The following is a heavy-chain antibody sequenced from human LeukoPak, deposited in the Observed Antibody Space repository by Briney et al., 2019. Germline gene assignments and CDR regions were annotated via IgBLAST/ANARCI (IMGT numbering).Heavy chain of an antibody. CDR1: GFTFSSYS. V-gene: IGHV3-21*01. J-gene: IGHJ4*02. Sequence: GGSLRLSCAASGFTFSSYSMNWVRQAPGRGLEWVSSISSSSSYIYYADSVKGRFTISRDNAKNSLYLQMNSLRAEDTAVYYCARDADFVVVTATAYYFDYWGQGTLVTVSS. D-gene: IGHD2-21*02. CDR2: ISSSSSYI. CDR3: ARDADFVVVTATAYYFDY.